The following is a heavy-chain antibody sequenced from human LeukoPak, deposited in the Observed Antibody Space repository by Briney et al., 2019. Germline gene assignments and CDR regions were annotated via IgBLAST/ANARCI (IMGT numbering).Heavy chain of an antibody. CDR1: GGSISSGGYS. CDR3: ARGVGYSYGYPSFDY. D-gene: IGHD5-18*01. J-gene: IGHJ4*02. Sequence: SETLSLTCAVSGGSISSGGYSWSWIRQPPGKGLEWIGYIYYSGSTYYNPSLKSRVTISVDTSKNQFSLKLSSVTAADTAVYYCARGVGYSYGYPSFDYWGQGTLVTVSS. V-gene: IGHV4-30-4*07. CDR2: IYYSGST.